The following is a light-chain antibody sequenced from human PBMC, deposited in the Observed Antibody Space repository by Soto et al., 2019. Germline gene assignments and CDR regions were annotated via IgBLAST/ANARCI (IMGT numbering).Light chain of an antibody. Sequence: DIVMTQSPDSLAVSLGERATINCKSSQSVLYSSNNKNYLAWYQQKPGQPPKLLIYWASTRESGVPDRFSGSGSGTDFTLPIRSLQAEDVAVYYCQQYYSTPYTFGQGTKLEIK. CDR1: QSVLYSSNNKNY. CDR3: QQYYSTPYT. V-gene: IGKV4-1*01. J-gene: IGKJ2*01. CDR2: WAS.